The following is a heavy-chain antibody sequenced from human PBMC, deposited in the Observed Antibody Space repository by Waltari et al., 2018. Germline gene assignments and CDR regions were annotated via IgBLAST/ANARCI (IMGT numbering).Heavy chain of an antibody. D-gene: IGHD3-16*02. Sequence: QVQLAQSGAEVKSPGSSVTIPCKASGLPTRGYTSRWVRQAPGQGLEWMGGFIPLSGSQIYTQKFQGRLTITADGSTRTTVMELRNLRYEDTAVYFCARGYRYASSERFYLDYWGQGTPVIVSS. CDR2: FIPLSGSQ. J-gene: IGHJ4*02. V-gene: IGHV1-69*12. CDR1: GLPTRGYT. CDR3: ARGYRYASSERFYLDY.